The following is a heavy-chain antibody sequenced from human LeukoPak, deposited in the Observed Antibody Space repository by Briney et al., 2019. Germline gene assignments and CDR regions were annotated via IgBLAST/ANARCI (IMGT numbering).Heavy chain of an antibody. D-gene: IGHD3-16*01. J-gene: IGHJ4*02. CDR2: TSGGDDST. CDR3: AKVWWGKRTLDY. V-gene: IGHV3-23*01. Sequence: GGSLRLSCVASGLTFSIHGISWIRQAPGDGLEWVSTTSGGDDSTYYTDSVRGRFTISRDNSKNTLYLQMNSLRAEDTALYYCAKVWWGKRTLDYWGQGNQVTVSS. CDR1: GLTFSIHG.